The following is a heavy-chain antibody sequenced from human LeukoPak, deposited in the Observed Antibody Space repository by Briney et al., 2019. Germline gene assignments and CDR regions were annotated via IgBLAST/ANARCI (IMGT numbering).Heavy chain of an antibody. J-gene: IGHJ4*02. D-gene: IGHD3-22*01. CDR3: ARAHYDSSGYYYDY. V-gene: IGHV3-11*04. CDR2: ISSSGSTI. Sequence: GGSLRLSCAASGFTFSDYYMSWIRQAPGKGLEWVSYISSSGSTIYYADSVKGRFTISRDNAKSSLYLQMNSLRAKDTAVYYCARAHYDSSGYYYDYWGQGTLVTVSS. CDR1: GFTFSDYY.